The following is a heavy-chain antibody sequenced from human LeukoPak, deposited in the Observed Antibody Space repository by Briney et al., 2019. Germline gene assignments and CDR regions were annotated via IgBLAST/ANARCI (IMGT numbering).Heavy chain of an antibody. Sequence: SVKVSCKASGGTFSSSAISWGRQAPGQGLEWMGRIIPIFGTANYAQKFQGGVTTATGESTSTAYMEQSRLRSEDTAVYYCASTHSSGWYDDWFDPWGQGTLVNLSS. V-gene: IGHV1-69*05. CDR2: IIPIFGTA. J-gene: IGHJ5*02. CDR3: ASTHSSGWYDDWFDP. D-gene: IGHD6-19*01. CDR1: GGTFSSSA.